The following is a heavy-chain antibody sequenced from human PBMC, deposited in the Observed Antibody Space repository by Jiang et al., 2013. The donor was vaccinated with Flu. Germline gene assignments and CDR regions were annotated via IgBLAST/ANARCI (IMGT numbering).Heavy chain of an antibody. Sequence: GAEVKKPGASIKLSCKASGYTFTNYAIHWVRQAPGQRLEWMVWIDPNNGRTKYSQNFQGRVTITRDTSASTAYMELNSLRSEDSAIYYCARGRWSAAAASYYFDFWSQGTLITVSS. D-gene: IGHD6-13*01. J-gene: IGHJ4*02. V-gene: IGHV1-3*01. CDR1: GYTFTNYA. CDR3: ARGRWSAAAASYYFDF. CDR2: IDPNNGRT.